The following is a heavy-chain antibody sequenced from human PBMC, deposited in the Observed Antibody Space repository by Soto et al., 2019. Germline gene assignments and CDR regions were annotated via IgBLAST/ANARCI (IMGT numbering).Heavy chain of an antibody. J-gene: IGHJ6*02. CDR2: ISYDGSNK. V-gene: IGHV3-30-3*01. CDR1: GFTFSSYA. CDR3: ARDVDSSSWFDWRGYYYYGMDV. D-gene: IGHD6-13*01. Sequence: PGGSLRLSCAASGFTFSSYAMRWVRQAPGKGLEWVAVISYDGSNKYYADSVKGRFTISRDNSKNTLYLQMNSLRAEDTAVYYCARDVDSSSWFDWRGYYYYGMDVWGQGTTVTAP.